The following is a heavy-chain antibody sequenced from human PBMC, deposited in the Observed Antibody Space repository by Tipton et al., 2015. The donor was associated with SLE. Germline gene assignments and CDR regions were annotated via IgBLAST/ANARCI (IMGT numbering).Heavy chain of an antibody. CDR2: INHSGST. Sequence: TLSLTCAVYGGSFSGYYWSWIRQPPGKGLEWIGEINHSGSTNYNPSLKSRVTISVDTSKNQFSLSLYSVTAADTAVYYCARDVHHYYYYYMDVWGKWTTVSFSS. CDR1: GGSFSGYY. J-gene: IGHJ6*03. CDR3: ARDVHHYYYYYMDV. V-gene: IGHV4-34*01.